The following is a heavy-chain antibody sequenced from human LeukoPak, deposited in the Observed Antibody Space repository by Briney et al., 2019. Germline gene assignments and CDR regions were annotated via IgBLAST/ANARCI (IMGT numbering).Heavy chain of an antibody. J-gene: IGHJ5*02. CDR3: ASQVVPAAP. Sequence: GGSLRLSCAASGFIVSSNYMSWVRQAPGKGLEWVSVIYSGGSIYYADSVKGRFTISRDNAKNSLYLQMNSLRAEDTAVYYCASQVVPAAPWGQGTLVTVSS. V-gene: IGHV3-53*01. D-gene: IGHD2-2*01. CDR1: GFIVSSNY. CDR2: IYSGGSI.